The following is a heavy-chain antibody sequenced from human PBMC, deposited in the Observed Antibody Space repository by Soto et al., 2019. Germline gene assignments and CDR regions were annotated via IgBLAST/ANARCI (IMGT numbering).Heavy chain of an antibody. J-gene: IGHJ4*02. CDR2: ISASGGST. CDR1: GFTFSNYD. V-gene: IGHV3-23*01. CDR3: XXXXXXXXNXDY. Sequence: EVQLLESGGGLVQPGGSLRLSCAASGFTFSNYDMNWIRQAPGKGLEWVSSISASGGSTHYADXVKGRFTIXRXNSXXXXXXXXXXXXXXXXXXXXXXXXXXXXXNXDYWGQGTLVTVSS.